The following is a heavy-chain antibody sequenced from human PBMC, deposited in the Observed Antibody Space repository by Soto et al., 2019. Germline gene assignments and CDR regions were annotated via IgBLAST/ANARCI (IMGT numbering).Heavy chain of an antibody. CDR2: ISYDGNNK. Sequence: QLQLLESGGGVVQPGRSLRLSCAASGFTFSSYGMHWVRQAPGKGLEWVAVISYDGNNKYYADSVKGRFTISRDNSKNRLYLQMNSLGAEDTAVYYCAKGDGDYDSSGYYFDYWGQGTLVTVSS. CDR1: GFTFSSYG. J-gene: IGHJ4*02. D-gene: IGHD3-22*01. CDR3: AKGDGDYDSSGYYFDY. V-gene: IGHV3-30*18.